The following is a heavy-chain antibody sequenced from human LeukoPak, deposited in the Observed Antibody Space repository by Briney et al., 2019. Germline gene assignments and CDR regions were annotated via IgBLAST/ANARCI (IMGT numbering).Heavy chain of an antibody. CDR1: GGSFSGYY. J-gene: IGHJ5*02. Sequence: PSETLSLTCAVYGGSFSGYYWSWIRQPPGKGLEWIGEINHSGSTNYNPSLKSRVTISVDTSKNQFSLKLRSVTAADTAVYYCARTTTSDFWSGYGPTPFDPWGQGTLVTVSS. V-gene: IGHV4-34*01. D-gene: IGHD3-3*01. CDR3: ARTTTSDFWSGYGPTPFDP. CDR2: INHSGST.